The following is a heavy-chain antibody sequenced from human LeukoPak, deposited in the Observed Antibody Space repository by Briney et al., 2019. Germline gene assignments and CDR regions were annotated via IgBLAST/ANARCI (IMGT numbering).Heavy chain of an antibody. Sequence: QSGGSLRLSCAASGFTFDNHAMHWVRQAPGKGLEWVSGISWNSDSIAYADSVKGRFTISRDNAKNSLYLQMNSLRAEDTAFYYCAKDLSPEIVAAIFYYWGQGTLVTVSS. D-gene: IGHD5-12*01. CDR2: ISWNSDSI. CDR1: GFTFDNHA. CDR3: AKDLSPEIVAAIFYY. V-gene: IGHV3-9*01. J-gene: IGHJ4*02.